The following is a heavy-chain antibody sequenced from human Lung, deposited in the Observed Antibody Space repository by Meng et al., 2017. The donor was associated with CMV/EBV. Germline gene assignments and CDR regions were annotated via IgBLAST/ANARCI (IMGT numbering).Heavy chain of an antibody. V-gene: IGHV3-7*01. CDR2: IKQDGSEK. Sequence: GESXKISCAASGFTFSSYWMSWVRQAPGKGLEWVANIKQDGSEKYYVDSVKGRFTISRDNAKNSLYLQMNSLRAEDTAVYYCARDRGVVVPAAKYYYYGMDVWXQGTTVTVSS. J-gene: IGHJ6*02. D-gene: IGHD2-2*01. CDR1: GFTFSSYW. CDR3: ARDRGVVVPAAKYYYYGMDV.